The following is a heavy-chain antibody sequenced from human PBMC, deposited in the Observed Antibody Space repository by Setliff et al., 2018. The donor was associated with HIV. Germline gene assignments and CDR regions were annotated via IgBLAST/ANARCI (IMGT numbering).Heavy chain of an antibody. J-gene: IGHJ5*02. CDR3: ARDRHSSGLGSYGP. Sequence: PSETLSLTCTISGGSFGVYRWSWIRQSAGRGLEWIGRIDSSGTTDYKPSLKGRVAISVDTSRNQFSLRVTSVTAADTAVCFCARDRHSSGLGSYGPWGPGILVTVSS. CDR1: GGSFGVYR. CDR2: IDSSGTT. D-gene: IGHD3-10*01. V-gene: IGHV4-4*07.